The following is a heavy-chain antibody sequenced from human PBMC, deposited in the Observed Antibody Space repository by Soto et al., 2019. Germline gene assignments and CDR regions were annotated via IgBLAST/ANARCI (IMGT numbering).Heavy chain of an antibody. CDR3: AREGTRGGFLNCFDP. J-gene: IGHJ5*02. D-gene: IGHD2-15*01. V-gene: IGHV3-48*02. Sequence: EVQLVESGGGLVQPGGSLRLSCAASGFTFSSYSMNWVRQAPGKGLEWVSYISSSSSTIYYAESVKSRFTSSRDNAKNSLYLQMNSLRDEDTAVYYCAREGTRGGFLNCFDPWGQATLVTVSS. CDR1: GFTFSSYS. CDR2: ISSSSSTI.